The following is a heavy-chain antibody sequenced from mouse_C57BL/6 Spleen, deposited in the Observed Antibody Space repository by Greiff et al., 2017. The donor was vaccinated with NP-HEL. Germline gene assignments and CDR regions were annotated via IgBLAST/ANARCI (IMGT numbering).Heavy chain of an antibody. J-gene: IGHJ3*01. D-gene: IGHD1-1*01. CDR1: GFSLTSYG. CDR3: ASYYYGSSPGWFAY. V-gene: IGHV2-2*01. CDR2: IWSGGST. Sequence: QVQLQQSGPGLVQPSQSLSITCTVSGFSLTSYGVHWVRQSPGKGLEWLGVIWSGGSTDYNAAFISRLSISKDNSKSQVFFKMNSLQADDTAIYYCASYYYGSSPGWFAYWGQGTLVTVSA.